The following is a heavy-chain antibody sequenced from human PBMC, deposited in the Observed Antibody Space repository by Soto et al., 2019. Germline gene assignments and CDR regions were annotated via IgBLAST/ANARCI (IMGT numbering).Heavy chain of an antibody. Sequence: GGSLILSCAASGFTFSDHYMSWIRQAPGKGLEWIGYSSNSGSFTRYADSVKGRFSISRDNAKNSLYLQINSLRGDDTAIYYCVRSGDNYNLLDYWGQGTPVTVSS. V-gene: IGHV3-11*06. D-gene: IGHD1-1*01. J-gene: IGHJ4*02. CDR1: GFTFSDHY. CDR2: SSNSGSFT. CDR3: VRSGDNYNLLDY.